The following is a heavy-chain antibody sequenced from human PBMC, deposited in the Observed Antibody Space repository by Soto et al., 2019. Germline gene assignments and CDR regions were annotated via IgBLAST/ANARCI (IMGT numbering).Heavy chain of an antibody. CDR1: GFTFDDYA. J-gene: IGHJ6*02. CDR2: ISWNSGSI. Sequence: GGSLRLSCAAFGFTFDDYAMHWVRQAPGKGLEWASGISWNSGSIGYADSVKGRFTISRDNAKNSLYLQMNSLRAEDTALYYCAKDIVPIAARLGENYYYGMDVWGQGTTVTVYS. V-gene: IGHV3-9*01. D-gene: IGHD6-6*01. CDR3: AKDIVPIAARLGENYYYGMDV.